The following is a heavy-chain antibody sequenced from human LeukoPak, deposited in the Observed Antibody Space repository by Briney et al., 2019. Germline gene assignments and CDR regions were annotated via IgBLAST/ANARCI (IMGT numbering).Heavy chain of an antibody. CDR3: ARDLVSSGWYDAFDI. J-gene: IGHJ3*02. CDR2: IYSGGST. CDR1: GFTVSSNY. V-gene: IGHV3-66*01. Sequence: PGGSLRLSCAASGFTVSSNYMSWVRQAPGKGLEWVSVIYSGGSTYYADSVKGRFTISRDNPKNTLYLQMNSLRAEDTAVYYCARDLVSSGWYDAFDIWGQGTMVTVSS. D-gene: IGHD6-19*01.